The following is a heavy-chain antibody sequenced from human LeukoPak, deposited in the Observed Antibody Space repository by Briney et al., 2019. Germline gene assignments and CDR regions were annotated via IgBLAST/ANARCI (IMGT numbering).Heavy chain of an antibody. Sequence: SETLSLTCTVSGGSISSGGYYWSWIRQHPGKGLEWIGYIYYSGSTYYNPSLKSRVTISVDTSKNQFSLKLSSVTAADTAVYYCARGLKPSHAFDIWGQGTMVTVSS. J-gene: IGHJ3*02. D-gene: IGHD2-2*01. CDR3: ARGLKPSHAFDI. CDR1: GGSISSGGYY. V-gene: IGHV4-31*03. CDR2: IYYSGST.